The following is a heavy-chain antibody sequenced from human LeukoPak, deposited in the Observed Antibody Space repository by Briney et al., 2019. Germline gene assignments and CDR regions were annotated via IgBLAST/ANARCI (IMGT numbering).Heavy chain of an antibody. CDR3: ARVVVVVPAAMNYYYYYYGMDV. CDR2: INHSGST. D-gene: IGHD2-2*01. CDR1: GGSFSGYY. J-gene: IGHJ6*02. Sequence: SETLSLTCAVYGGSFSGYYWSWIRQPPGKGLGWIGEINHSGSTNYNPSLKSRVTISVDTSKNQFSLKLSSVAAADTAVYYCARVVVVVPAAMNYYYYYYGMDVWGQGTTVTVSS. V-gene: IGHV4-34*01.